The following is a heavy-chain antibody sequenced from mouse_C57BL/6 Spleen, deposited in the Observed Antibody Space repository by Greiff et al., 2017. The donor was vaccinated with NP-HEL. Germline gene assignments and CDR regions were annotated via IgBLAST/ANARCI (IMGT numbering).Heavy chain of an antibody. CDR1: GFTFSSYA. J-gene: IGHJ4*01. CDR2: ISSGGDYI. V-gene: IGHV5-9-1*02. CDR3: TRGYGDFAMDY. D-gene: IGHD1-1*02. Sequence: EVKVVESGEGLVKPGGSLKLSCAASGFTFSSYAMSWVRQTPEKRLEWVAYISSGGDYIYYADTVKGRFTISRDNARNTLYLQMSSLKSEDTAMYYCTRGYGDFAMDYWGQGTSVTVSS.